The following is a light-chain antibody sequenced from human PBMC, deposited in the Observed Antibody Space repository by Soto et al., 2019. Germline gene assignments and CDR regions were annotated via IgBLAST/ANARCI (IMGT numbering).Light chain of an antibody. CDR2: KAS. Sequence: DIQMTQSPSTLSGSVGDRVTITCRASQTISSWLAWYQQKPGKAPKLLIYKASTLKSGVPSRFSGSGSGTEFTLTISSLQPDDFATYYCQQYHIYSGTFXQGTKVDIK. CDR1: QTISSW. CDR3: QQYHIYSGT. J-gene: IGKJ1*01. V-gene: IGKV1-5*03.